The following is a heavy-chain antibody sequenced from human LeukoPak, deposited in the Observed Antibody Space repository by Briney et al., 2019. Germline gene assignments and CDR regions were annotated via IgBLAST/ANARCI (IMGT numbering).Heavy chain of an antibody. J-gene: IGHJ3*02. D-gene: IGHD2-2*01. Sequence: SETLSLTCAVPGGSISSSNWWSWVRQPPGEGLEWIGEIYHTGSTNYNPSLKSRVSISVDKSKNQFSLKLSSVTAADTAVYYCARESLVAAATGTFDIWGQGTMVTVSS. CDR2: IYHTGST. CDR3: ARESLVAAATGTFDI. CDR1: GGSISSSNW. V-gene: IGHV4-4*02.